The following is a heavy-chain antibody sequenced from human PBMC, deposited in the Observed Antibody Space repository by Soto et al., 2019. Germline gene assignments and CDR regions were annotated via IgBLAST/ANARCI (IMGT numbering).Heavy chain of an antibody. V-gene: IGHV1-2*02. CDR2: INPNSGGT. CDR1: GYTFTGYY. J-gene: IGHJ3*02. CDR3: AGAGPHQAPRPIVVPGVTPNDALYI. Sequence: GASVKVSCKASGYTFTGYYLHWVRQAPGQGLEWLGWINPNSGGTTFPQKFQGRLSLTRDKSINTAYMDLSGLTSDDSAVYYCAGAGPHQAPRPIVVPGVTPNDALYIWG. D-gene: IGHD2-2*01.